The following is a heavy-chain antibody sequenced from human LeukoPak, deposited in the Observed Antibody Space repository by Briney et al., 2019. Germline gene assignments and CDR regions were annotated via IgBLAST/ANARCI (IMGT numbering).Heavy chain of an antibody. D-gene: IGHD6-13*01. J-gene: IGHJ2*01. V-gene: IGHV4-39*07. CDR1: GVSISTSRYY. CDR2: IYYTGPT. CDR3: ARVYYSNSYDYWYFDL. Sequence: SETLSLTCTVSGVSISTSRYYWGWIRQPPGKGLEWIGNIYYTGPTYYNASLESRVTISLDTSKNQFFLKLSSVTAADTAVYYCARVYYSNSYDYWYFDLWGRGTLVTVSS.